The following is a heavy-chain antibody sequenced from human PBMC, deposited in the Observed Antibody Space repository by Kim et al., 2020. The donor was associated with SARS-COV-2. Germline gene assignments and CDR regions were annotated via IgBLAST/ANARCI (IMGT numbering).Heavy chain of an antibody. D-gene: IGHD6-19*01. CDR3: AKDHPSSGWPAFDS. Sequence: YADAVKGRFTVSRDITKATLYLQMTSLRAEDTAVYDCAKDHPSSGWPAFDSWGQGTLVTVSS. J-gene: IGHJ4*02. V-gene: IGHV3-23*01.